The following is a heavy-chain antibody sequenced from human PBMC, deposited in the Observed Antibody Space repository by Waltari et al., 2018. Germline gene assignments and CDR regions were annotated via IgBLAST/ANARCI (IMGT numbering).Heavy chain of an antibody. CDR2: IKSKTAGGTV. V-gene: IGHV3-15*01. CDR3: TTGGGRNGMGV. J-gene: IGHJ6*02. CDR1: GFSFNVAG. Sequence: EVQVVESGGGLAKPGGSLRLSCVVSGFSFNVAGMSWVRQTPGKGLEWVGRIKSKTAGGTVDYATPVKGRFTISRDDSKNTVYLQMSSLNTDDTAVYYCTTGGGRNGMGVWGQGTTVTVSS. D-gene: IGHD3-16*01.